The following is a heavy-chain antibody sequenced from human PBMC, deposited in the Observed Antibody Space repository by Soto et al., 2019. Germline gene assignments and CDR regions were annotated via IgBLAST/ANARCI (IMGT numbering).Heavy chain of an antibody. V-gene: IGHV3-48*03. J-gene: IGHJ4*02. Sequence: EVQLVESGGGLVQPGGSLRLSCAASGFTFSRFHLHWVRQAPGKGLEWISYISSSGSTAYYASSVEGRFTISRDNANNSVYLQMDSLRAEGTALYYCTRAAWFPYLSFYWGQGALVTVSS. CDR3: TRAAWFPYLSFY. CDR1: GFTFSRFH. CDR2: ISSSGSTA. D-gene: IGHD3-10*01.